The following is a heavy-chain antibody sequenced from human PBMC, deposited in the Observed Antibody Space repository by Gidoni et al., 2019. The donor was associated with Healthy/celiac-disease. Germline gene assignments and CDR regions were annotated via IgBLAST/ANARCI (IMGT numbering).Heavy chain of an antibody. V-gene: IGHV4-39*01. D-gene: IGHD5-18*01. CDR2: IYYSGST. CDR3: ARGTSDTAMVDY. CDR1: GGSISSSSYY. J-gene: IGHJ4*02. Sequence: QLHLQESGPGLVTPSETLSLPCTVSGGSISSSSYYWGWIRQPPGKGLEWIGSIYYSGSTYYNPSLKSRVTISVDTSKNQFSLKLSSVTAADTAVYYCARGTSDTAMVDYWGQGTLVTVSS.